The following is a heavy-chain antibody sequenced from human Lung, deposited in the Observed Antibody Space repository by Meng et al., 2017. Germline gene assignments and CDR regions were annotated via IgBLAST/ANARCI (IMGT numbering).Heavy chain of an antibody. J-gene: IGHJ4*02. V-gene: IGHV3-30*01. Sequence: QVQLVESGGGVVQPGRSLRRAWAASGFTFSRNAMHWVRQAPGKGLEWVAAISYDGSNQHYADSVKGRFTISRDNSENTLYLQMNSLRAEDTAVYYCARNNYGDYYFDYWGQGTLVTVSS. CDR1: GFTFSRNA. D-gene: IGHD4-17*01. CDR3: ARNNYGDYYFDY. CDR2: ISYDGSNQ.